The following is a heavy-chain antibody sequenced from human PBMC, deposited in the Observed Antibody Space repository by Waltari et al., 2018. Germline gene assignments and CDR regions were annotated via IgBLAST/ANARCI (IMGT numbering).Heavy chain of an antibody. J-gene: IGHJ5*02. Sequence: QVQLQESGPGLVKPSETLSLTCAVSGYSIRSGYYWGWIRQPPGKGLEWIGSIYHSGSTYYNPSLKSRVTISVDTSKNQFSLKLSSVTAADTAVYYCYYYDSSGYYFPWGQGTLVTVSS. CDR3: YYYDSSGYYFP. CDR2: IYHSGST. V-gene: IGHV4-38-2*01. D-gene: IGHD3-22*01. CDR1: GYSIRSGYY.